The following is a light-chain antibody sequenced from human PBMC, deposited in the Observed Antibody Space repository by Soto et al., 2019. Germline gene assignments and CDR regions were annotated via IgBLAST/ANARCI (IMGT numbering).Light chain of an antibody. V-gene: IGLV1-47*01. CDR3: ATWDDSLSGYV. CDR2: RNN. Sequence: SLLTQPPSASGTPGQRGTISCSGSSSNIGSNYVYWYQQLPGTAPKLLIYRNNQRPSGVPDRFSGSKSGTSASLAISGLRSEDEADYYCATWDDSLSGYVFGAGTKVTVL. CDR1: SSNIGSNY. J-gene: IGLJ1*01.